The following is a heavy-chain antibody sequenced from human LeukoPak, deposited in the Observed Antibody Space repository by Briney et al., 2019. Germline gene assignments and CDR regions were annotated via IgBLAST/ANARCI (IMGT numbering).Heavy chain of an antibody. V-gene: IGHV1-18*01. J-gene: IGHJ5*02. CDR1: GYTFTSYG. CDR3: ARGFPRWELLSGIFDP. D-gene: IGHD1-26*01. Sequence: ASVKVSCKASGYTFTSYGISWVRQAPGQGLEWMGWISAYNCNTNYAQKLQGRVTMTTDTSTSTAYMELRSLRSDDTAVYYCARGFPRWELLSGIFDPWGQGNLVTVSS. CDR2: ISAYNCNT.